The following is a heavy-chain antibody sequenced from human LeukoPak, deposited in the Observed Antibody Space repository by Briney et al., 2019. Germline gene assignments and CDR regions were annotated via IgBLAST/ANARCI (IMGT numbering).Heavy chain of an antibody. CDR2: MKRKTDGGTT. Sequence: PGGSLRLSCAASGFTFSNAWMSWVRQAPGKGLEWVGRMKRKTDGGTTDYAAPVKGRFTISRDDAKNTLYLQMNSLKTEDTAVYYCSTEVTGVARYCSSSSWPRWVAYFDSWGQGILVTVSS. CDR1: GFTFSNAW. V-gene: IGHV3-15*01. J-gene: IGHJ4*02. CDR3: STEVTGVARYCSSSSWPRWVAYFDS. D-gene: IGHD2-2*01.